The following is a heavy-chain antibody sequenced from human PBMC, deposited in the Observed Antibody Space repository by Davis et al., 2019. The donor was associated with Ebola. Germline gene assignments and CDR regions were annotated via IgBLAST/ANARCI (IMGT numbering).Heavy chain of an antibody. V-gene: IGHV3-53*04. J-gene: IGHJ3*02. CDR3: ARIVGATSAFDI. CDR1: GFTVSSNY. CDR2: FYSGCST. D-gene: IGHD1-26*01. Sequence: GGSLRLSCAASGFTVSSNYMSWVRQAQGKALVWVSVFYSGCSTYYADSVKGRFTISRQNSKNTLYLQMNSLRAEDTAVYYCARIVGATSAFDIWGQGTMVTVSS.